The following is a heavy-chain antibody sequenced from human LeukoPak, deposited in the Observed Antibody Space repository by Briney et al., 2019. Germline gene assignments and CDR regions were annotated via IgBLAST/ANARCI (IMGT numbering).Heavy chain of an antibody. V-gene: IGHV4-39*07. CDR3: VRAAYDFWSGYQWDV. Sequence: SETLSLTCTVSGGSISSSSYHWGWIRQPPGKGLEWIGSIYYSGSTYYNPSLKSRVTISVDTSKNQFSLKLSSVTAADTAVYYCVRAAYDFWSGYQWDVWGKGTTVTVSS. CDR2: IYYSGST. D-gene: IGHD3-3*01. CDR1: GGSISSSSYH. J-gene: IGHJ6*04.